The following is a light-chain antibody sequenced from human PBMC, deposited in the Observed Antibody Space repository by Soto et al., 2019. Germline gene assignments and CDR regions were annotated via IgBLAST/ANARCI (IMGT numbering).Light chain of an antibody. CDR2: KAS. J-gene: IGKJ4*01. Sequence: DIQMTQAPSTLSSSVGDRVTMNCRASQRISIWLACYQHKPGKAPKLLIYKASSLESWVSSAFGGIGSGSEFTLTIRSLQPDQFAAYHFQLYHSYFLPFTGGTKVDI. CDR3: QLYHSYFLP. CDR1: QRISIW. V-gene: IGKV1-5*03.